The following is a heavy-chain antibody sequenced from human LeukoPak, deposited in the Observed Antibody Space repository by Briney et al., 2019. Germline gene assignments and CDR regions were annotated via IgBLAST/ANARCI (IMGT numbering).Heavy chain of an antibody. D-gene: IGHD3-22*01. CDR3: ARTKTYYYDSSGYSFDY. J-gene: IGHJ4*02. Sequence: ASVKVSCKASGYTFTSYYMHWVRQAPGQGLEWMGIINPSGGSTSYAQKFQGRVTMTRDMSTSTVYMELSSLRSEDTAVYYCARTKTYYYDSSGYSFDYWGQGTLVTVSS. CDR1: GYTFTSYY. CDR2: INPSGGST. V-gene: IGHV1-46*01.